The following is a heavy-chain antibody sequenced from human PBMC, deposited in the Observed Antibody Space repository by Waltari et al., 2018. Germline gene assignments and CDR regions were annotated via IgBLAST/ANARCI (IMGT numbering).Heavy chain of an antibody. V-gene: IGHV6-1*01. CDR1: GYSVTSSPAA. CDR2: TYYRSKWYT. CDR3: AREGSGWANWYFDV. D-gene: IGHD6-19*01. J-gene: IGHJ2*01. Sequence: QVQVQESGPGLVKPSQTLSVTCGISGYSVTSSPAAWNWIRQSPSRGLEWLGRTYYRSKWYTDYALSVKSRISINADTSKNQFSLLLKSLTPEDTGVYYCAREGSGWANWYFDVWGRGSLVTVSS.